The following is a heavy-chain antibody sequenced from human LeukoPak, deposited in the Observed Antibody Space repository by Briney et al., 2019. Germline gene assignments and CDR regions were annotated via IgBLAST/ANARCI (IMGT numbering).Heavy chain of an antibody. D-gene: IGHD3-22*01. V-gene: IGHV1-2*02. CDR3: AREYPGYYYDSSGYDI. Sequence: GASVKASCKASGYTFTGYYMHWVRQAPGQGLEWMGWINPNSGGTNYAQKFQGRVTMTRDTSISTAYMELSRLRSDDTAVYCCAREYPGYYYDSSGYDIWGQGTMVTVSS. CDR2: INPNSGGT. J-gene: IGHJ3*02. CDR1: GYTFTGYY.